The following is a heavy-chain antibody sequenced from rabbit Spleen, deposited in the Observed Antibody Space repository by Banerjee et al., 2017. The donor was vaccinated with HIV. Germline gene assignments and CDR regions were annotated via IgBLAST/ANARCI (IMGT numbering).Heavy chain of an antibody. D-gene: IGHD8-1*01. CDR1: GFSFSGGYY. Sequence: QEQLVESGGGLVKPGASLTLTCKASGFSFSGGYYISWVRQAPGKGLEWIASMHGGDGGDTYYANWAKGRFTSSKTSSTTVTLRMTSLTVADTATYFCARDTGSSFSSYGMDLWGPGTLVTVS. CDR2: MHGGDGGDT. J-gene: IGHJ6*01. V-gene: IGHV1S45*01. CDR3: ARDTGSSFSSYGMDL.